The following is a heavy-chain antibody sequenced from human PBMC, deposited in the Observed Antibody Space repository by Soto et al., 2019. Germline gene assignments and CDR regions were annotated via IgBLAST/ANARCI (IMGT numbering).Heavy chain of an antibody. CDR1: GFTFSSYA. CDR2: ISGSGGST. J-gene: IGHJ6*02. D-gene: IGHD3-3*01. V-gene: IGHV3-23*01. CDR3: AKQNTIFGVVIDFYYYGMDV. Sequence: GGSLRLSCAASGFTFSSYAMGWVRQAPGKXLEWVSSISGSGGSTYYADSVKGRFTISRDNSKNTLYLQMNSLRAEDTAVYYCAKQNTIFGVVIDFYYYGMDVWGQGTTVTVSS.